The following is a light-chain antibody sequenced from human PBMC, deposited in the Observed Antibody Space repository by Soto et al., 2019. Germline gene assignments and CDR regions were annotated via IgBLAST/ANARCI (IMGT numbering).Light chain of an antibody. J-gene: IGKJ1*01. Sequence: NLSSAPGGRTTLSFRASQTVSSKLAWYQHKPGQAPRLLIYDTSNRATGIPARFSGSGSGADFTLTISRLEPEDFAVYYCQHYGTSPSTFGRGTKVDIK. CDR3: QHYGTSPST. CDR1: QTVSSK. V-gene: IGKV3-20*01. CDR2: DTS.